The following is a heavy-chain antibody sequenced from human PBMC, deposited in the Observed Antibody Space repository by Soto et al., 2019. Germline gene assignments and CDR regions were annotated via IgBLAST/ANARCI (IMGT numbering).Heavy chain of an antibody. CDR1: GFTFSSYV. Sequence: GGSLRLSCAASGFTFSSYVMSWVRQAPGKGLEWVSVISGSGGNTYYADSVKGRFTISRDNSKNRLYLQMNSLRAEDTAVYYCARDAYCSTSGCYYFSATGFDYWGQGTLVTVSS. CDR3: ARDAYCSTSGCYYFSATGFDY. D-gene: IGHD2-2*01. J-gene: IGHJ4*02. CDR2: ISGSGGNT. V-gene: IGHV3-23*01.